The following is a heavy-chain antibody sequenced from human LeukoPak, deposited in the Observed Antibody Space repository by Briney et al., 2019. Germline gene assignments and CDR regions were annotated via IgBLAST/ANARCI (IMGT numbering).Heavy chain of an antibody. V-gene: IGHV1-18*01. Sequence: GASVKVSCEASGYTFTSYGISWVRQAPGLGLEWMGWISAYNGNTNYAQKLQGRVTMTTDTSTSTAYMELRSLRSDDTAVYYCARAGGYYDSSGYYSDYWDQGTLVTVSS. CDR3: ARAGGYYDSSGYYSDY. J-gene: IGHJ4*02. D-gene: IGHD3-22*01. CDR2: ISAYNGNT. CDR1: GYTFTSYG.